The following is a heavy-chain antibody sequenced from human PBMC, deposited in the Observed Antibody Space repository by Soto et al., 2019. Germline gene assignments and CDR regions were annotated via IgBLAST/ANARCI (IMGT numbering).Heavy chain of an antibody. CDR1: GGTFSSYA. J-gene: IGHJ5*02. CDR2: IIPIFGTA. V-gene: IGHV1-69*01. CDR3: ARGWGRIAAAPNAWFDP. D-gene: IGHD6-13*01. Sequence: QVQLVQSGAEVKKPGSSVKVSCKASGGTFSSYAISWVRQAPGQGLGWMGGIIPIFGTANYAQKFQGRVTITADESTSTAYMELSSRRSEDTAVYYCARGWGRIAAAPNAWFDPWGQGTLVTVSS.